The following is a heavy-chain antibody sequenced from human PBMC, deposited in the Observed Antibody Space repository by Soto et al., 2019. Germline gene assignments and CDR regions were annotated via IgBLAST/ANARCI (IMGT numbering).Heavy chain of an antibody. CDR3: AKDFRQQLVPSPIDY. D-gene: IGHD6-13*01. CDR2: ISGSGGST. CDR1: GFTFSSYA. V-gene: IGHV3-23*01. J-gene: IGHJ4*02. Sequence: SLRLSCAASGFTFSSYAMSWVRQAPGKGLEWVSAISGSGGSTYYADSVKGRFTISRDNSKNTLYLQMNSLRAEDTAVYYCAKDFRQQLVPSPIDYWGQGTLVTVSS.